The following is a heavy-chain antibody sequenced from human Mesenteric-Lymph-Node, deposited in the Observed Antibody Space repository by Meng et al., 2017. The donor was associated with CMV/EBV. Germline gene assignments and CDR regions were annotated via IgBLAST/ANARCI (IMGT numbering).Heavy chain of an antibody. J-gene: IGHJ6*02. Sequence: GESLKISCAASGFTFSSYTMNWVRQAPGKGLEWVANIKQDGSEKYYVDSVKGRFTISRDNAKKSLYLQMNSLRTEDTAVYYCASRDYYYFNMDVWGQGTTVTVSS. CDR1: GFTFSSYT. CDR3: ASRDYYYFNMDV. V-gene: IGHV3-7*01. D-gene: IGHD3-10*01. CDR2: IKQDGSEK.